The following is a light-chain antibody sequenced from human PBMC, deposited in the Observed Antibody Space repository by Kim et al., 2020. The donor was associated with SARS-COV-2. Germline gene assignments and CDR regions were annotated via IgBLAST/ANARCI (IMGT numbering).Light chain of an antibody. CDR3: CSYTKNMSGRTIYV. CDR2: DVK. Sequence: QSALTQPASVSGSPGQPVTISCTGTNNDVGRYNHVSWYQQHPGRAPKLILYDVKRWPSGISNRFSGSESGNTAYLTISALQAEDEADYYCCSYTKNMSGRTIYVFGTGTKVTVL. J-gene: IGLJ1*01. CDR1: NNDVGRYNH. V-gene: IGLV2-14*03.